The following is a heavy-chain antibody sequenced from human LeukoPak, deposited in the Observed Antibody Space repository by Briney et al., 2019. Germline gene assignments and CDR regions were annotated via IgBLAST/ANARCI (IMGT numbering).Heavy chain of an antibody. CDR3: AKDLARFVVVVYNWFDP. J-gene: IGHJ5*02. CDR1: GFTFSSYA. D-gene: IGHD2-15*01. Sequence: PGGSLRLSCAASGFTFSSYAMSWVRQAPGKGLEWVSAISGSGGSTYYADSVKGRFTISRDNSKNTLYLQMNSLRAEDTAVYYCAKDLARFVVVVYNWFDPWGQGTLVTVSS. V-gene: IGHV3-23*01. CDR2: ISGSGGST.